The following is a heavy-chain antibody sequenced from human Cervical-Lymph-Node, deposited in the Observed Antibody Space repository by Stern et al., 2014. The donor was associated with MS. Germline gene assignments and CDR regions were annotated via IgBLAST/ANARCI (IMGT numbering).Heavy chain of an antibody. CDR1: GYSFSNFW. Sequence: VQLVQSGAEVKKPGESLKISCKTSGYSFSNFWIGWVRQMPGKGLEWMGIIYPGDSDTTYSPSFPGQGTISADESISPAYLQWRSLKASDTAMYYCGRRRDSGGYDTFDIWGQGTMLIVSS. V-gene: IGHV5-51*01. J-gene: IGHJ3*02. CDR2: IYPGDSDT. D-gene: IGHD3-22*01. CDR3: GRRRDSGGYDTFDI.